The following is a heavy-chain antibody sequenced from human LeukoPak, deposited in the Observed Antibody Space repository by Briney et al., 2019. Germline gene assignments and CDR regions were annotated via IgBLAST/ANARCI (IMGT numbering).Heavy chain of an antibody. CDR1: GASVSRTSFY. CDR2: IYYSGTT. Sequence: SETLSLTCTVSGASVSRTSFYWAWIRQSPGKGLEWIGNIYYSGTTYYNPSLKSRVTISVDTSKNQFSLKLSSVTAADTAVYYCARRVRAGFREGSFDYWGQGTLLTVSS. V-gene: IGHV4-39*01. D-gene: IGHD3-10*01. CDR3: ARRVRAGFREGSFDY. J-gene: IGHJ4*02.